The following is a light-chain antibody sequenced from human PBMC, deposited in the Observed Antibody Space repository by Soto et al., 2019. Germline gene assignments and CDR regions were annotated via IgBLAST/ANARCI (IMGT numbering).Light chain of an antibody. J-gene: IGLJ1*01. CDR2: EVN. Sequence: QSALTQPPSASGSPGQSVTISCTGTSSDVGGYNYVSWYQQNPDKVPKLMIYEVNKRPSGVPDRFSGSKSGNTASLTVSGLQAEDEADYYCTSYAGGNNVFGTGTKVTVL. CDR1: SSDVGGYNY. V-gene: IGLV2-8*01. CDR3: TSYAGGNNV.